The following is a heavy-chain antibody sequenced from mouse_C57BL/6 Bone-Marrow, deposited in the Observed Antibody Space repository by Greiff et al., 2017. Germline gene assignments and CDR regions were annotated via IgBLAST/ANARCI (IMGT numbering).Heavy chain of an antibody. J-gene: IGHJ4*01. CDR3: AKASFYYDYDGYAMDY. D-gene: IGHD2-4*01. V-gene: IGHV2-5*01. Sequence: VQRVESGPGLVQPSQSLSITCTVSGFSLTSYGVHWVRQSPGKGLEWLGVIWRGGSTDYNAAFMSRLSITKDNSKSQVFFKMNSLQADDTAIYYCAKASFYYDYDGYAMDYWGQGTSVTVSS. CDR1: GFSLTSYG. CDR2: IWRGGST.